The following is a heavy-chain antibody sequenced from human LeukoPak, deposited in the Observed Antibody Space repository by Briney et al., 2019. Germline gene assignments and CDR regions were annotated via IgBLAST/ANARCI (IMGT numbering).Heavy chain of an antibody. CDR3: ARDHQIYGDYPRTVYYHGMDV. CDR1: GFTFSSYS. D-gene: IGHD4-17*01. Sequence: GGSLRLSCAASGFTFSSYSTHWVRQAPGKGLEWVAVISYDGSNKYYAGSVKGRFTISRDNSKNTLYLQMTSLRAEDTAVYYCARDHQIYGDYPRTVYYHGMDVWVQGTTVTVSS. J-gene: IGHJ6*02. V-gene: IGHV3-30-3*01. CDR2: ISYDGSNK.